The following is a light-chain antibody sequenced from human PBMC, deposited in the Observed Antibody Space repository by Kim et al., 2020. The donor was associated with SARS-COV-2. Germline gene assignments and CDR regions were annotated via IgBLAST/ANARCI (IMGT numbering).Light chain of an antibody. CDR2: DVS. CDR1: SNDVGGYKY. Sequence: GQSVTIACTGTSNDVGGYKYVSWYQHHPGKAPKLVIYDVSERPSGVPDRFSGSKSGNTASLTISGLQAEDEADYYCSSYVETFHWLFGGGTQLTVL. J-gene: IGLJ3*02. CDR3: SSYVETFHWL. V-gene: IGLV2-11*01.